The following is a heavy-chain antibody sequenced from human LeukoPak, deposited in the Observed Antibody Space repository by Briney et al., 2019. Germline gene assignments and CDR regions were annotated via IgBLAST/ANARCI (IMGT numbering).Heavy chain of an antibody. CDR1: GGSFSGYY. Sequence: SETLSLTCAVYGGSFSGYYWSWIRQPPGKGLEWIGEINRSGSTNYSPSLKSRVTISVGTSKNQFSLKLSSVTAADTAVYYCARAGDSSGYCDSWGQGTLVTVSS. CDR2: INRSGST. V-gene: IGHV4-34*01. J-gene: IGHJ4*02. CDR3: ARAGDSSGYCDS. D-gene: IGHD3-22*01.